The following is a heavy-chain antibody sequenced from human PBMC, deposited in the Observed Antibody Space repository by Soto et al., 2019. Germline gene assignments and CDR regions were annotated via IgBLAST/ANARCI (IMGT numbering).Heavy chain of an antibody. CDR2: IYYSGST. J-gene: IGHJ3*02. D-gene: IGHD3-3*01. Sequence: SETLSLTCTVSGVSISSYYWSWIRQPPGKGLEWIGYIYYSGSTNYNPSLKSRVTISVDTSKNQFSLKLSSVTAADTAVYCCASVDFWSGSSDAFDIWGQGTMVTVSS. V-gene: IGHV4-59*01. CDR1: GVSISSYY. CDR3: ASVDFWSGSSDAFDI.